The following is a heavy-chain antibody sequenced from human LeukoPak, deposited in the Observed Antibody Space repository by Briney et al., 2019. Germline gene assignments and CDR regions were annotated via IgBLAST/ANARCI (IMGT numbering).Heavy chain of an antibody. CDR2: ISSSSSYI. D-gene: IGHD6-13*01. CDR1: GFTFGDYA. Sequence: KSGGSLRLSCTASGFTFGDYAMNWLRQAPGKGLEWVSSISSSSSYIYYADSVKGRFTIPRDNAKNSLYLQMNSLRAEDTAVYYCARVHSSTRYYFDYWGQGTLVTVSS. CDR3: ARVHSSTRYYFDY. V-gene: IGHV3-21*01. J-gene: IGHJ4*02.